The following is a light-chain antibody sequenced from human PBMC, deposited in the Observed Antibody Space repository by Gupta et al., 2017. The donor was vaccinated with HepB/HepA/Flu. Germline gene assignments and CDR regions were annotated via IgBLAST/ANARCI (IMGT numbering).Light chain of an antibody. CDR1: QNIATTY. CDR2: GAA. CDR3: QQYGSSYT. Sequence: VFTRSPGTLSLSPGERATLACRASQNIATTYLAWYQHKPGQAHRLLIYGAASRATGSPDRFSGSGSGTDFTLTSSSLEPEDFAVYYCQQYGSSYTFGQGTKLEIK. V-gene: IGKV3-20*01. J-gene: IGKJ2*01.